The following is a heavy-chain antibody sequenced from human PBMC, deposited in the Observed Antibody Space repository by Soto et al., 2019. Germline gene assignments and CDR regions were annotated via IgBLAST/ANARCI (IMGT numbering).Heavy chain of an antibody. CDR2: ISVYNGNT. V-gene: IGHV1-18*01. J-gene: IGHJ4*01. CDR1: GYTFSTYG. Sequence: QVQLVQSGAEVKKPGASVKVSCKAFGYTFSTYGFGWVRQVPGQGLEWMGWISVYNGNTNYAQSFQGRITMTTDTSTSTAYMELVSLRSDDTAVYYCVRVGYGSSFIDYWGQGTPVTVSS. D-gene: IGHD6-13*01. CDR3: VRVGYGSSFIDY.